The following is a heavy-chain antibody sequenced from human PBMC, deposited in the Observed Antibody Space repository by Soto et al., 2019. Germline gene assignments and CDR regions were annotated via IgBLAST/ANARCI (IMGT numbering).Heavy chain of an antibody. J-gene: IGHJ4*02. Sequence: PGGSLRLSCAASGFTFSGYSMNWVRQAPGKGLEWISYISSTSSLIYYAHSVKGRFTISRDNAKNSLYLQMNSLRDEDTAVYYCARVLTGTYRHHDYWGQGTLVTVSS. CDR3: ARVLTGTYRHHDY. CDR1: GFTFSGYS. V-gene: IGHV3-48*02. CDR2: ISSTSSLI. D-gene: IGHD1-1*01.